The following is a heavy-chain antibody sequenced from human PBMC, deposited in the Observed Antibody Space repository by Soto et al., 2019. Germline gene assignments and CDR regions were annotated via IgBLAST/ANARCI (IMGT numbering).Heavy chain of an antibody. D-gene: IGHD2-15*01. V-gene: IGHV3-11*06. CDR2: ISPGSRYP. CDR1: GFTFGDSY. J-gene: IGHJ5*02. Sequence: KPGGSLRLSCAVSGFTFGDSYMSWIRQAPGKGLEWLSYISPGSRYPAYADSVKGRFTISRDNAKRSLYLQMMGLTAEDTAIYYCVRGGGVGLFDPWGKVTMCTVSS. CDR3: VRGGGVGLFDP.